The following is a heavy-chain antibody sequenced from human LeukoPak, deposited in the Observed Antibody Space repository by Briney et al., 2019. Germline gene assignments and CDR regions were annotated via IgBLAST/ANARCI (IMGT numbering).Heavy chain of an antibody. D-gene: IGHD3-10*01. V-gene: IGHV4-4*07. CDR3: ARGPRSGLWFGELSGNWFDP. J-gene: IGHJ5*02. CDR1: GGSISSYY. CDR2: IYTSGST. Sequence: SETLSLTCTVSGGSISSYYWSWIRQPAGKGLEWIGRIYTSGSTYYNPSLKSRVTISVDTSKNQFSLKLSSVTAADTAVYYCARGPRSGLWFGELSGNWFDPWGQGTLVTVSS.